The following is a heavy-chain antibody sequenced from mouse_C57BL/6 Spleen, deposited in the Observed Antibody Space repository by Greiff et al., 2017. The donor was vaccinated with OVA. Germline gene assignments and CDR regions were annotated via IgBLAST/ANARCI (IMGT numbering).Heavy chain of an antibody. Sequence: VKLQQPGAELVMPGASVKLSCKASGYTFTSYWMHWVKQRPGQGLEWIGEIDPSDSCTNYNQKFKGKSTLTVDKSSSTAYMQLSSLTSEDSAVYYSSGQITTGVACDYWGQGTTLTVSA. V-gene: IGHV1-69*01. CDR3: SGQITTGVACDY. D-gene: IGHD1-1*01. CDR2: IDPSDSCT. CDR1: GYTFTSYW. J-gene: IGHJ2*01.